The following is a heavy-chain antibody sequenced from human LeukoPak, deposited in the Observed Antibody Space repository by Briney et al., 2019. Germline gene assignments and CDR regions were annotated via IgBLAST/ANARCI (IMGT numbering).Heavy chain of an antibody. Sequence: SETLSLTCTVSGGSISSYYWSWIRQPAGKGLEWIGRIYTSGSTNYNPSLKSRVTMSVDTSKNQFSLKLSSVTAADTAVYYCARSRFLAGPPNDAFDIWGQGTMVTVSS. D-gene: IGHD3-3*01. J-gene: IGHJ3*02. CDR3: ARSRFLAGPPNDAFDI. CDR2: IYTSGST. V-gene: IGHV4-4*07. CDR1: GGSISSYY.